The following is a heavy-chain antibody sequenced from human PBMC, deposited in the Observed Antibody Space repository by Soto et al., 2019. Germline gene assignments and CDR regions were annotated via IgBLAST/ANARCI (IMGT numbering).Heavy chain of an antibody. CDR1: RYTFTSYY. CDR2: INPSGGST. CDR3: ASKGCSGGSCYSAYYYGMDV. Sequence: ASVNVSCKASRYTFTSYYIQWVRQAPGQGPEGRGIINPSGGSTSYAQKFQGRVTMTRDTSTSTVYMELSSLRSEDTAVYYCASKGCSGGSCYSAYYYGMDVWGQGTTVTVSS. V-gene: IGHV1-46*01. D-gene: IGHD2-15*01. J-gene: IGHJ6*02.